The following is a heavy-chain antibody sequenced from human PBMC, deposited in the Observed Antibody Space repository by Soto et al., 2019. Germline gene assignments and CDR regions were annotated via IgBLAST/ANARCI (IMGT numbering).Heavy chain of an antibody. V-gene: IGHV1-69*04. CDR3: ARGDYDLLNARGALDI. CDR2: IIPILGIA. Sequence: QGLEWTGRIIPILGIANYVERLRDRVTMTRDTYTSTAYMELRSLRSDDTAVYYCARGDYDLLNARGALDIWGQRTMVTVSS. J-gene: IGHJ3*02. D-gene: IGHD3-9*01.